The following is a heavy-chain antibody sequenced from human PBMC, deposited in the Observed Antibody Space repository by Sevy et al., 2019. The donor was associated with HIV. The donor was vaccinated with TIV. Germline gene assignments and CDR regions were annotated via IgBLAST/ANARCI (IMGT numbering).Heavy chain of an antibody. CDR1: GFTFSSYW. CDR2: IKQDGSMK. Sequence: GGSLRLSCAGPGFTFSSYWMTWVRQGPGTGLEWVANIKQDGSMKYYVNSVKGRSTISRDNAKNSVYLQMNSLRAEDTAIDYCARSIAAIGPDYWGQGTLVTVSS. J-gene: IGHJ4*02. V-gene: IGHV3-7*01. D-gene: IGHD6-13*01. CDR3: ARSIAAIGPDY.